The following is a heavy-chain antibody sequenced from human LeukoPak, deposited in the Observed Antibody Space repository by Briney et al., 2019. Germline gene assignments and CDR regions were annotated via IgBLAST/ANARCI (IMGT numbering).Heavy chain of an antibody. J-gene: IGHJ6*02. CDR2: ISSSSSTI. Sequence: PGGSLRLSCAASGFTFNTYGMNWVRQAPGKGLEWVSYISSSSSTIYHADSVKGRFTISRDNAKNSLYLQMSSLRAEDTAVYYCAREVSGYGGSYYYGMDVWGQGTRVTVSS. CDR1: GFTFNTYG. CDR3: AREVSGYGGSYYYGMDV. D-gene: IGHD5-12*01. V-gene: IGHV3-48*04.